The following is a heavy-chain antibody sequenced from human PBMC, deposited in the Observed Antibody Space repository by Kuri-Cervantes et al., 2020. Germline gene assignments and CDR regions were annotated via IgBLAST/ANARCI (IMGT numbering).Heavy chain of an antibody. CDR2: ISWNSGSI. CDR1: GFTFSSYS. Sequence: LSLTCAASGFTFSSYSMNWVRQAPGKGLEWVSGISWNSGSIGYADSVKGRFTISRDNAKNSLYLQMNSLRAEDTALYYCAKSGYLRYYHYGMDVWGQGTTVTVSS. J-gene: IGHJ6*02. D-gene: IGHD5-12*01. V-gene: IGHV3-9*01. CDR3: AKSGYLRYYHYGMDV.